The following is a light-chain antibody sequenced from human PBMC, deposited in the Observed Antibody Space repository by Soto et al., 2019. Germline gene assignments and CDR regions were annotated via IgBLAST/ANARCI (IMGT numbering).Light chain of an antibody. V-gene: IGLV2-23*01. CDR1: TSDVGTFGL. CDR3: SSYAGSTTFYV. CDR2: EGS. Sequence: QSVLTQPASVSGSPGQSITLSCSGTTSDVGTFGLVSWFQQHPGKAPKLMIYEGSKRPAGVSKRFSGPKSGDTASLTISGLQAEDEADYYCSSYAGSTTFYVFXTGTKVTVL. J-gene: IGLJ1*01.